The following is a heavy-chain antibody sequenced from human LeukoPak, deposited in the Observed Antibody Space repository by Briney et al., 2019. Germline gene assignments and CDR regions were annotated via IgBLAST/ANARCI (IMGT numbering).Heavy chain of an antibody. CDR3: ARGGWPFDP. CDR2: IKLDGSEK. J-gene: IGHJ5*02. CDR1: GFTFNTYW. Sequence: GGSLRLSCAASGFTFNTYWMSWVRQAPGKGLEWVANIKLDGSEKNYVDSVKGRFTISRDNAKNSLYLQMNSLRAEDTAVYYCARGGWPFDPWGQGTLVTVSS. V-gene: IGHV3-7*01.